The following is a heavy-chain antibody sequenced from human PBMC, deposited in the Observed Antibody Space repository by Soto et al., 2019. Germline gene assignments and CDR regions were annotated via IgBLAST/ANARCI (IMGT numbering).Heavy chain of an antibody. J-gene: IGHJ6*02. Sequence: QVQLVQSGAEVKKPGASVKVSCKASGYTFTSYDINWVRQATGQGLEWMGWMNPNSGNTGYAQKFQGRVTMPRNTPISTAYMELSSMRSEDTAVYYCARGGYDILTGYYTRYYYSGMDVWGQGTTVTVSS. CDR3: ARGGYDILTGYYTRYYYSGMDV. V-gene: IGHV1-8*01. CDR2: MNPNSGNT. D-gene: IGHD3-9*01. CDR1: GYTFTSYD.